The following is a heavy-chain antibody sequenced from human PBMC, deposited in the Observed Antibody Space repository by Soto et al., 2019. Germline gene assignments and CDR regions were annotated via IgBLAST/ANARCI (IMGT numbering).Heavy chain of an antibody. CDR2: ISDSGGST. J-gene: IGHJ6*02. Sequence: EVQLVESGGGLVQPGGSLRLSCAASGFTFSTYAMTWVRQAPGKGLEWVSAISDSGGSTYYADSVKGRFTISRDNSKNTIFVQMNSLRAEDTAVYYCATRRDASYYYYGMDVWGQGTTVTVSS. CDR3: ATRRDASYYYYGMDV. D-gene: IGHD2-2*01. CDR1: GFTFSTYA. V-gene: IGHV3-23*04.